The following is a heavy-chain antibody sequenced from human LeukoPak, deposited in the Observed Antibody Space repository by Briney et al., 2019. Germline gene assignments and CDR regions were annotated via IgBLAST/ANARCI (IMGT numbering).Heavy chain of an antibody. J-gene: IGHJ4*02. CDR1: GGTFSSYA. Sequence: SVKVSCKASGGTFSSYAISWVRQAPGQGLEWMGGIIPIFGTANYAQKSQGRVTITADESTSTAYMELSSLRSEDTAVYYCASGGSGYSYGIDYWGQGTLVTVSS. D-gene: IGHD5-18*01. V-gene: IGHV1-69*13. CDR3: ASGGSGYSYGIDY. CDR2: IIPIFGTA.